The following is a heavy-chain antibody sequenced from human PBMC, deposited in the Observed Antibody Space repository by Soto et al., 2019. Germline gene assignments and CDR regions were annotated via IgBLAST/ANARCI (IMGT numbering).Heavy chain of an antibody. J-gene: IGHJ6*03. CDR3: ARGRITMVRGVIKTGYYYMDV. Sequence: QVQLVQSGAEVKKPGASVKVSCKASGYTFTSYDINWVRQATGQGLEWMGWMNPNSGNTGYAQKFQGRVTMTRNTSISTAYMELSSLGSEDTAVYYCARGRITMVRGVIKTGYYYMDVWGKGTTVTVSS. V-gene: IGHV1-8*01. D-gene: IGHD3-10*01. CDR1: GYTFTSYD. CDR2: MNPNSGNT.